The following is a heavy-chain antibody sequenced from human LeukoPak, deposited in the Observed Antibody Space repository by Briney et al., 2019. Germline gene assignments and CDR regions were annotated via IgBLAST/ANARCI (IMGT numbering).Heavy chain of an antibody. V-gene: IGHV1-2*02. Sequence: ASVKVSCKASGYTFIGYYMHWVRQAPGQGLEWMGWINPNSGGTNYAQKFQGRVTMTRDTSISTAYMELSRLRSEDTAVYYCARGRGSWYGPYYEMGVWGQGTTVTVSS. D-gene: IGHD6-13*01. CDR3: ARGRGSWYGPYYEMGV. CDR2: INPNSGGT. J-gene: IGHJ6*02. CDR1: GYTFIGYY.